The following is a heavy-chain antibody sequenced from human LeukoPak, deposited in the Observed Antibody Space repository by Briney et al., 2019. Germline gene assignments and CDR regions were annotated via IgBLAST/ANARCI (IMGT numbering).Heavy chain of an antibody. J-gene: IGHJ4*02. Sequence: PSQTLSLTCAISGDSVSGNSAAWRWIRQSPSRGLEWLGRTYYRSKWYNDYAVSVKSRITFNTDTSKNQFSLQLNSVTPEDTAVYYCARDTGRRFDYWGQGTLVTVSS. CDR2: TYYRSKWYN. CDR1: GDSVSGNSAA. V-gene: IGHV6-1*01. CDR3: ARDTGRRFDY. D-gene: IGHD1-14*01.